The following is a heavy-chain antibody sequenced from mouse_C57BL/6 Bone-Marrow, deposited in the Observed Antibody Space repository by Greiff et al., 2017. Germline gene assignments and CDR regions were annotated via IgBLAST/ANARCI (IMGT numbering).Heavy chain of an antibody. J-gene: IGHJ2*01. Sequence: EVQLKESVAELVRPGASVKLSCTASGFNIKNTYMHWVKQRPEQGLEWIGRIDPANGNTKYAPKFQGKATITADTSSNTAYLQLSSLTSEDTASYYCVVYDGYSPFDYWGQGTTLTVSS. CDR2: IDPANGNT. CDR1: GFNIKNTY. V-gene: IGHV14-3*01. CDR3: VVYDGYSPFDY. D-gene: IGHD2-3*01.